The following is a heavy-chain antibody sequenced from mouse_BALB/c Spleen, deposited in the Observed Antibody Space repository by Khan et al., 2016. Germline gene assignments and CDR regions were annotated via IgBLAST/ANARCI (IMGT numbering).Heavy chain of an antibody. CDR2: INPGSGGT. J-gene: IGHJ3*01. CDR3: ASSYYGYGFAY. CDR1: GYAFTNYL. V-gene: IGHV1-54*01. D-gene: IGHD1-2*01. Sequence: QVQLQQSGAELVRPGTSVKVSCKASGYAFTNYLIEWIKQRPGQGLEWIGVINPGSGGTNYNEKFKDMATLTADKSYSTAYMQLSSLTSDDSAVYFCASSYYGYGFAYWGQGTLVTVSA.